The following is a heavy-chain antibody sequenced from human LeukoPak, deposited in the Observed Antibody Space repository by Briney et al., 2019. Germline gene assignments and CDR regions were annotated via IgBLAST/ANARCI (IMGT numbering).Heavy chain of an antibody. CDR2: IVVGSGNT. J-gene: IGHJ5*02. D-gene: IGHD6-13*01. V-gene: IGHV1-58*02. CDR3: AKMGLYSSSWYSEGDWFDP. CDR1: GFTFTSSA. Sequence: SVKVSCKASGFTFTSSAMQWVRQARGQRLERIGWIVVGSGNTNYAQKFQERVTITRDMSTSTAYMELSSLRSEDTAVYYCAKMGLYSSSWYSEGDWFDPWGQGTLVTVSS.